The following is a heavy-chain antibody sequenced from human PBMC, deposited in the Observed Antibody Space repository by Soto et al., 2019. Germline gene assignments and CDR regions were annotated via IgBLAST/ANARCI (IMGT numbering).Heavy chain of an antibody. V-gene: IGHV3-48*04. J-gene: IGHJ4*02. CDR3: ARESEDLTSNFDY. Sequence: PGGSLRLSCSASGFIFSESTIYCVRQVPGKGLEAISAVSTSGRSTYYADSMKGRFTISRDNAKNSLYLEMNSLGAEDTAVYYCARESEDLTSNFDYWGQGTLVTVSS. CDR1: GFIFSEST. CDR2: VSTSGRST.